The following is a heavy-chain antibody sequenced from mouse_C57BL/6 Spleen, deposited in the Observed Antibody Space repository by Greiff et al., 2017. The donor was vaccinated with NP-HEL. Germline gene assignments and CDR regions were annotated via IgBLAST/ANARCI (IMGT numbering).Heavy chain of an antibody. Sequence: VQLQQSGPELVKPGASVKMSCKASGYTFTDYNMHWVKQSHGKSLEWIGYINPNNGGTSYNQKFKGKATLTVNKSSSTAYMGLRSLTSEDSEVYYWEVDVYDGYYVEYYAMDYWGQGTPVTVSS. CDR1: GYTFTDYN. D-gene: IGHD2-3*01. V-gene: IGHV1-22*01. J-gene: IGHJ4*01. CDR2: INPNNGGT. CDR3: EVDVYDGYYVEYYAMDY.